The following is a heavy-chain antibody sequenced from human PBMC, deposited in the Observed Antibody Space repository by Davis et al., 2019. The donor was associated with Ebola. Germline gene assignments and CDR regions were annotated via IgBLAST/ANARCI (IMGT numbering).Heavy chain of an antibody. CDR1: GYTFSNYY. CDR2: INPSGGST. V-gene: IGHV1-46*01. D-gene: IGHD3-3*01. CDR3: ARGAVTIFGVVKLSGWSY. J-gene: IGHJ4*02. Sequence: ASVKVSCKASGYTFSNYYLHWLRQAPGQGLEWMAMINPSGGSTSYAQKFQGRVTMTRDTSTSTVYMELSSLRSEDTAVYYCARGAVTIFGVVKLSGWSYWGQGTLVTVSS.